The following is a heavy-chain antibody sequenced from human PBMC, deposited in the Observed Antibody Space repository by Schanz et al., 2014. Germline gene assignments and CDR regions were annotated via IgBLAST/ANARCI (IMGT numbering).Heavy chain of an antibody. V-gene: IGHV1-69*04. CDR3: ARGTMPGTFDI. CDR2: IIPILDIT. J-gene: IGHJ3*02. D-gene: IGHD2-2*01. CDR1: GGTFSSFA. Sequence: QVQLVQSGGEVKTPGSSVKVSCKASGGTFSSFAIFWVRQAPGQGLEWMGTIIPILDITNYAQKFQGRVTITADKSTSTASMELSSLRYEDTALYYCARGTMPGTFDIWGQGTILTVSS.